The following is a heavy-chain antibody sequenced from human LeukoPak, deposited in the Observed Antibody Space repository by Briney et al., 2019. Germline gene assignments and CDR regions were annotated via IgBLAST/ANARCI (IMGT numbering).Heavy chain of an antibody. D-gene: IGHD3-22*01. Sequence: PGGSLRLSCAASGFTFNNYATSWVRQAPGKGLEWVSGISGSGGSTHYADSVKGRVTISRDNSKNTLYLQMNSLRAEDTAVYYCAKDATNYYDSSGYYYSWFDPWGQGTLVTVSS. CDR2: ISGSGGST. CDR3: AKDATNYYDSSGYYYSWFDP. CDR1: GFTFNNYA. J-gene: IGHJ5*02. V-gene: IGHV3-23*01.